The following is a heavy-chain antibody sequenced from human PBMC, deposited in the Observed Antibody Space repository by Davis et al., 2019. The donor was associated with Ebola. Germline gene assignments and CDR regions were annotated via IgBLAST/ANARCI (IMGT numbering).Heavy chain of an antibody. CDR3: AKSNHQYYYYYYYMDV. V-gene: IGHV1-8*01. Sequence: ASVKVSCKASGYTFSSYDINWVRQATGQGLEWMGWMNPNSGNTGYARKFQGRVTMTRSTSISTAYMELSSLRSEDTAVYYCAKSNHQYYYYYYYMDVWGKGTTVTVSS. D-gene: IGHD4-11*01. CDR1: GYTFSSYD. CDR2: MNPNSGNT. J-gene: IGHJ6*03.